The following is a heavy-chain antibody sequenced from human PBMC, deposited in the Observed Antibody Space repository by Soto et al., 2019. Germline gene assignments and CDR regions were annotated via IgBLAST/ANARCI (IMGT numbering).Heavy chain of an antibody. CDR2: IYWNDDK. CDR3: AHRRKEYYYDSSGTMGGY. D-gene: IGHD3-22*01. Sequence: QITLKESGPTLVNPTQTLTLTCTFSGFSLSTSGVGVGWIRQPPGNALEWLALIYWNDDKRYSPSLKSTLTITGDTSKKPVVLTMPNMDPMDTATYYCAHRRKEYYYDSSGTMGGYWGQGTLVTVSS. J-gene: IGHJ4*02. V-gene: IGHV2-5*01. CDR1: GFSLSTSGVG.